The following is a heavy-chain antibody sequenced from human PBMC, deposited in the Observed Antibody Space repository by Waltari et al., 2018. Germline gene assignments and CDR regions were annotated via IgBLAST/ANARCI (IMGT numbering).Heavy chain of an antibody. CDR1: GGSISSHY. CDR3: ARESVDSSGYDRGVDY. Sequence: QVQLQESGPGLVKPSETLSLTCTVSGGSISSHYWSWIQQPPGKGLEWIGYIYYSGSTKYNPTHKSRVTISVDTSKNQCSLKLSSVTAADTAVYYCARESVDSSGYDRGVDYWGQGTLVTVSS. J-gene: IGHJ4*02. D-gene: IGHD3-22*01. CDR2: IYYSGST. V-gene: IGHV4-59*11.